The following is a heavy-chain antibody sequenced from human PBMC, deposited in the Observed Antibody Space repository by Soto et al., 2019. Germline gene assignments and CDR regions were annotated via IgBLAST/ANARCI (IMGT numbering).Heavy chain of an antibody. J-gene: IGHJ4*02. CDR1: GGSISSSSYY. V-gene: IGHV4-39*01. Sequence: ASETLCLTCTVSGGSISSSSYYWGWVRPPPGEGVEWIGSIYYSGSTYYNPSLKSRVTISVDTSKNQFSLKLSSVTAADTAVYYCARHVEESTMIVVVIAYFDYWGQGTLVTXSS. CDR3: ARHVEESTMIVVVIAYFDY. CDR2: IYYSGST. D-gene: IGHD3-22*01.